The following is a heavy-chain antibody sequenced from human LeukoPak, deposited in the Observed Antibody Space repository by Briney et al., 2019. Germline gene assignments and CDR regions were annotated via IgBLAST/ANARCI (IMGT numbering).Heavy chain of an antibody. CDR1: GGSFSGYY. CDR2: INHSGYT. V-gene: IGHV4-34*01. D-gene: IGHD3-22*01. CDR3: ARVVQSTDSTGFYLPEYFQH. J-gene: IGHJ1*01. Sequence: SETLSLTCAVYGGSFSGYYWSWIRQPPGKGLEWIGEINHSGYTNYNPSLKSRVTISVDTSKNQFSLKLRSVTAADTAVYYCARVVQSTDSTGFYLPEYFQHWGQGTLVTVSS.